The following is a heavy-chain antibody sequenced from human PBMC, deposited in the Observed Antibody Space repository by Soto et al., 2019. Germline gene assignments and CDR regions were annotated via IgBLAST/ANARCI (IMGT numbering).Heavy chain of an antibody. CDR2: IIPIFGTA. CDR3: ARSYTAMVRGMDV. Sequence: PVKGSPKASGGTLTSYAFSWVRQALGQGLEWMGGIIPIFGTANYAQKFQGRVTITADKSTSTAYMELSSLRSEDTAVYYCARSYTAMVRGMDVWGQGTTVTVSS. D-gene: IGHD5-18*01. J-gene: IGHJ6*02. CDR1: GGTLTSYA. V-gene: IGHV1-69*06.